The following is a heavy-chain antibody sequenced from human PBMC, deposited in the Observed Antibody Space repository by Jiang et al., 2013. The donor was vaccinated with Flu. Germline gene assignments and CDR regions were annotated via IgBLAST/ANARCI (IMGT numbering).Heavy chain of an antibody. J-gene: IGHJ3*02. CDR1: GYTFTDYY. Sequence: SGAEVKKPGATVKISCKVSGYTFTDYYMHWVQQAPGKGLEWMGLVDPEDGETIYAEKFQGRVTITADTSTDTAYMELSSLRSEDTAVYYCATVRPGDSSGYYYHRQDAFDIWGQGTMVTVSS. CDR3: ATVRPGDSSGYYYHRQDAFDI. CDR2: VDPEDGET. D-gene: IGHD3-22*01. V-gene: IGHV1-69-2*01.